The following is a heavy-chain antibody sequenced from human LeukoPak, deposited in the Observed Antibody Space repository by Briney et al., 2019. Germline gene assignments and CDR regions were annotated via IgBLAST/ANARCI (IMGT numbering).Heavy chain of an antibody. Sequence: SVKVSCKASGGTFSFYNLNWVRQAPGQGLEWMGGIIPKFGSTNYAQKFHDRLSITTDESTTTAYMELSSLRSEDTALYFCARDNLAPSGVKYFHLWGPGTLVTVSS. J-gene: IGHJ1*01. D-gene: IGHD3-16*01. V-gene: IGHV1-69*05. CDR2: IIPKFGST. CDR1: GGTFSFYN. CDR3: ARDNLAPSGVKYFHL.